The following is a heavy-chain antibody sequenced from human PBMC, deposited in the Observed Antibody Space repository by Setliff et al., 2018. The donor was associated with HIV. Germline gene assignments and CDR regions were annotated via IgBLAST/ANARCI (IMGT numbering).Heavy chain of an antibody. J-gene: IGHJ3*02. D-gene: IGHD3-22*01. CDR3: AASYSGYYGDAFDI. CDR2: IFHSGST. Sequence: SETLSLTCAVSGGSIRSNNWWTWVRQPPGKGLEWIGEIFHSGSTNYNPSLKSRVTISVDKSKNQFSLKLSSVTAADTAVYYCAASYSGYYGDAFDIWGQGTMVTVSS. CDR1: GGSIRSNNW. V-gene: IGHV4-4*02.